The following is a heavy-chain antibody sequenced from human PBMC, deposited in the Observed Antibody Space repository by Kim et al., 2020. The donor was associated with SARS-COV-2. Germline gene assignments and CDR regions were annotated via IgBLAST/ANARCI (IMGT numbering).Heavy chain of an antibody. Sequence: NYNPSRKSRVTISVDTSKNQFSLKLSSVTAADTAVYYCARHSGSSTTFDYWGQGTLVTVSS. CDR3: ARHSGSSTTFDY. V-gene: IGHV4-59*08. D-gene: IGHD1-26*01. J-gene: IGHJ4*02.